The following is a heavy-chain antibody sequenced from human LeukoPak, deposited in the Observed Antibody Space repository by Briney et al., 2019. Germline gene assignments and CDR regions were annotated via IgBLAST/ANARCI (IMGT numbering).Heavy chain of an antibody. CDR3: AREGGSSWYLGYYYYYMDV. J-gene: IGHJ6*03. CDR1: GYTFTSYG. V-gene: IGHV1-18*01. Sequence: ASVKVSCKASGYTFTSYGISWVRQAPGQGLEWMGWISAYNGNTNYAQKLQGRVTMTTDTSTSTAYMELRSLRSDDTAVYYCAREGGSSWYLGYYYYYMDVWGKGTTVTVSS. CDR2: ISAYNGNT. D-gene: IGHD6-13*01.